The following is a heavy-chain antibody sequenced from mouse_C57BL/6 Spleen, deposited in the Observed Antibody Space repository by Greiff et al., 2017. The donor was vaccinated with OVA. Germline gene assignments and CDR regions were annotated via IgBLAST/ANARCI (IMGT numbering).Heavy chain of an antibody. J-gene: IGHJ2*01. CDR2: INPYNGGT. V-gene: IGHV1-19*01. CDR3: ARKDDFDGDFDY. Sequence: EVQLQQSGPVLVKPGASVKMSCKASGYTSTDYYMNWVKQSHGKSLEWIGVINPYNGGTSYNQKFKGKATLTVDKSSSTAYMELNSLTSEDSAVYYCARKDDFDGDFDYWGQGTTLTVSS. D-gene: IGHD2-4*01. CDR1: GYTSTDYY.